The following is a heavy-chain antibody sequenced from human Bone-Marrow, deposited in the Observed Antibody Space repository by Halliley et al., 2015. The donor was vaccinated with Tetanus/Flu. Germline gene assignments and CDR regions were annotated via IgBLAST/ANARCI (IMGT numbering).Heavy chain of an antibody. Sequence: SGSPNYNPALNSRLTTSLDTSKGQFCLKLSSGTAADTAVYYCARIAVIGVYRYGMDVGGQGITVTVSS. V-gene: IGHV4-59*01. D-gene: IGHD6-13*01. CDR2: SGSP. J-gene: IGHJ6*02. CDR3: ARIAVIGVYRYGMDV.